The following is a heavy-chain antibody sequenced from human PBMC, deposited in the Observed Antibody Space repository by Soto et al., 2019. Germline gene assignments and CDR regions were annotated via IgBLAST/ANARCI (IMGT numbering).Heavy chain of an antibody. J-gene: IGHJ5*02. Sequence: GGSLRLSCAASGFTFSSYAMSWVRQAPGKGLEWVSYISSSSSTTYYADSVKGRFTISRDNAKNTLFLQMDSLRVEDTAVYYCVRDSPTNLEDADTVASWFDPWGQGTLVTVSS. D-gene: IGHD5-12*01. CDR1: GFTFSSYA. CDR3: VRDSPTNLEDADTVASWFDP. V-gene: IGHV3-48*04. CDR2: ISSSSSTT.